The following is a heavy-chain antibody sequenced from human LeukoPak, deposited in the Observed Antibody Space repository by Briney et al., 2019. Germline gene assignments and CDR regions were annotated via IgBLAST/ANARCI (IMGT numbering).Heavy chain of an antibody. Sequence: PGRSLRHSCAASGFTFSSYWMSWVRQAPGKGLESVANMKYDGSEKYYVDSVKGRFTISRDNAKNSLYLQMNSLRAEDTAVYYCARDIEAAGLFLDYWGQGTLVTVSS. J-gene: IGHJ4*02. V-gene: IGHV3-7*01. CDR2: MKYDGSEK. CDR1: GFTFSSYW. CDR3: ARDIEAAGLFLDY. D-gene: IGHD6-13*01.